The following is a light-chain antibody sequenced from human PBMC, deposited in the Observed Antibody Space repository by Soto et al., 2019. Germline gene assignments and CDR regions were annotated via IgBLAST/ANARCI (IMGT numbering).Light chain of an antibody. V-gene: IGKV1-39*01. CDR2: ATS. J-gene: IGKJ1*01. CDR3: QQTYSTPPET. Sequence: DIQMTQSPSSLSASVGDRVTITCRASQSISRYLNWYQQKPGKAPKLLIYATSSLQSGVPSRFSGSGSGTDVTLTISTLHPEDFATYFCQQTYSTPPETFGPGTKVEIK. CDR1: QSISRY.